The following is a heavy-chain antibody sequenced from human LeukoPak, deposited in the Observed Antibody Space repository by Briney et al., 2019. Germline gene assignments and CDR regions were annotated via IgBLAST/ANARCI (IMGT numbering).Heavy chain of an antibody. CDR2: MRYDGSNK. J-gene: IGHJ1*01. D-gene: IGHD2-2*01. Sequence: GGSLRLSCAASGFTFSSYGMHWVRQAPGKGLEWVAFMRYDGSNKYYADSVKGRFTISRDNSKNTLYLQMNSLRAEDTAVYYCAKEGWDIVVVPAALEYFQHWGQGTLVTVSS. V-gene: IGHV3-30*02. CDR1: GFTFSSYG. CDR3: AKEGWDIVVVPAALEYFQH.